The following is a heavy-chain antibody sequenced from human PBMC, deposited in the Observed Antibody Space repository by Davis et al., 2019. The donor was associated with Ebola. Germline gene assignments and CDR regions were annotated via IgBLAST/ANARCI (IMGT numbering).Heavy chain of an antibody. CDR3: ARGHNYAHEY. J-gene: IGHJ4*02. V-gene: IGHV1-2*06. Sequence: ASVKVSCKASGYTFTDYNIHWMRQAPGQGLEWLGRAILKSGATNYAQKFQGRVTMTRDTSISTVYMELGSLRYDDTADYYCARGHNYAHEYWGQGTLVTVSS. CDR1: GYTFTDYN. D-gene: IGHD4-11*01. CDR2: AILKSGAT.